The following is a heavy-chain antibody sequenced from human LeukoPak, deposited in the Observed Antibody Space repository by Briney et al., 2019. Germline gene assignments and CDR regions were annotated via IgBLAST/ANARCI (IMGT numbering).Heavy chain of an antibody. V-gene: IGHV6-1*01. CDR1: GDSVSSNSAA. J-gene: IGHJ4*02. Sequence: SQTLSLTCAISGDSVSSNSAAWNWIRQSPSRGLEWLGRTYYRSKWYNDYAVSVKSRITINPDTSKNQFSLQLNSVTPEDTAVYYCAREGVRRWLQSGSIYYFDYWGQGTLVTVSS. CDR3: AREGVRRWLQSGSIYYFDY. D-gene: IGHD5-24*01. CDR2: TYYRSKWYN.